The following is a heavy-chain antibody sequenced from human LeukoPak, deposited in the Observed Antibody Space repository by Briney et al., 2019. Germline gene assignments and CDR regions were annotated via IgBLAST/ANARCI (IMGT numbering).Heavy chain of an antibody. J-gene: IGHJ4*02. D-gene: IGHD6-19*01. V-gene: IGHV4-39*01. CDR1: GGSISSYY. Sequence: KPSETLSLTCTVSGGSISSYYWGWIRQPPGKGLEWIGSIYYSGSTYYNPSLKSRVTISVDTSKNQFSLKLSSVTAADTAVYYCARQVRVAGNDYWGQGTLVTVSS. CDR2: IYYSGST. CDR3: ARQVRVAGNDY.